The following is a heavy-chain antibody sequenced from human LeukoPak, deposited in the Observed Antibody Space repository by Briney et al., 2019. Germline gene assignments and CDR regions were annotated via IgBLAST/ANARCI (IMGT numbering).Heavy chain of an antibody. V-gene: IGHV3-11*04. CDR3: GRLAHNAWYAVDF. D-gene: IGHD2-2*01. J-gene: IGHJ4*02. Sequence: GGSLRLSCAAPGFTFSDYYMSWIRQAPGKGLEWVSYISSSGSTIYYADSVKGRFTISRDNPKNSLYLQINNLRAEDTAVYYCGRLAHNAWYAVDFWGQGTLVTVSS. CDR2: ISSSGSTI. CDR1: GFTFSDYY.